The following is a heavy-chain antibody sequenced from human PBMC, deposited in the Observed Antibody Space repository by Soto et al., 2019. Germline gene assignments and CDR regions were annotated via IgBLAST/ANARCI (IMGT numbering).Heavy chain of an antibody. CDR3: VRDNYDSGGYYPDY. CDR2: ISSSSSYT. J-gene: IGHJ4*02. Sequence: EVQLVESGGGLVKPGGSLRLSCAASGFTFTSYSMNWVRQAPGKGLEWVSSISSSSSYTNYADSVKGRFTISRDNAKNSLYLQMNSLRAEDTALYYCVRDNYDSGGYYPDYWGQGTLVTVSS. V-gene: IGHV3-21*01. D-gene: IGHD3-22*01. CDR1: GFTFTSYS.